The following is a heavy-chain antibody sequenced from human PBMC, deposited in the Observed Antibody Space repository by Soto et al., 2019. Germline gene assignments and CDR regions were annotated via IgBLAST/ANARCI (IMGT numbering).Heavy chain of an antibody. CDR1: GFTLDDYT. D-gene: IGHD2-2*01. V-gene: IGHV3-9*01. CDR3: AKERAVVVPVSTSYFHYYGLDV. J-gene: IGHJ6*02. CDR2: VGWNGGDI. Sequence: VQLVESGGGLVQPGGSLRLSCAVSGFTLDDYTMHWVRQAPGKSLEWVSGVGWNGGDIVYADSVKGRFTVSRDNTRNSLYLEVNSLTTEDTAIYFCAKERAVVVPVSTSYFHYYGLDVWGQGTTVTVS.